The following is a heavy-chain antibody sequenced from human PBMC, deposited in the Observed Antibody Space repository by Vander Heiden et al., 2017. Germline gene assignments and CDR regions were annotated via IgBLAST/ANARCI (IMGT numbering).Heavy chain of an antibody. V-gene: IGHV3-11*01. CDR2: ISSSGSTI. D-gene: IGHD5-12*01. J-gene: IGHJ4*02. Sequence: QVQLAESGGGLVNPGWSLRLSCAASGFTFGAYYMSWIRQAPGKGLDWFSYISSSGSTISYADSVKGRFTISRYNAKNSLYLQMNSLRAEDTAVYYCAREGGYNSYYFDYWGQGTLVTVSS. CDR1: GFTFGAYY. CDR3: AREGGYNSYYFDY.